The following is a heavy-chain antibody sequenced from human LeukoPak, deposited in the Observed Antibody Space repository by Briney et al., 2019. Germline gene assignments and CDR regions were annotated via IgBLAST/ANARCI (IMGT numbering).Heavy chain of an antibody. V-gene: IGHV4-39*01. J-gene: IGHJ4*02. Sequence: PSETLSLTCTVSGGSISSSSYYWGWIRQPPGKGLEWIGTIYYSGSTYYNPSLKSRVTISVDTSKNQFPLKLSSVTAADTAVYFCARKGTVSGLDYWGQGTLVTVSS. CDR2: IYYSGST. CDR3: ARKGTVSGLDY. CDR1: GGSISSSSYY. D-gene: IGHD6-19*01.